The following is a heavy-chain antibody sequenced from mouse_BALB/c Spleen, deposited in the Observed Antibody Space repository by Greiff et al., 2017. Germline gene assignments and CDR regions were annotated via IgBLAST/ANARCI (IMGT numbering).Heavy chain of an antibody. Sequence: EVHLVESGGGLVQPGGSRKLSCAASGFTFSSFGMHWVRQAPEKGLEWVAYISSGSSTIYSADTVKGRFTISRDNRKNTRFLQMTSLRSEATAMYYCARSGYGPYYFDYWGQGTTLTVSS. CDR1: GFTFSSFG. CDR3: ARSGYGPYYFDY. J-gene: IGHJ2*01. CDR2: ISSGSSTI. D-gene: IGHD2-10*02. V-gene: IGHV5-17*02.